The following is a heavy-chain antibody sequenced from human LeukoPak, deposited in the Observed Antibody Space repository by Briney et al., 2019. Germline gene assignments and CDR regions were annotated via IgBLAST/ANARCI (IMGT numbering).Heavy chain of an antibody. J-gene: IGHJ4*02. Sequence: PGGSLRLSCAGSGFIFNNYAMHWVRQPPGKGLEWVSGISWNSAMIAYADSVKGRFTISRDNAKNSLYLQMNSLRAEDTAFYYCAKATYSTSPGYYFDYWGQGTLVTVSS. CDR2: ISWNSAMI. D-gene: IGHD6-6*01. V-gene: IGHV3-9*01. CDR3: AKATYSTSPGYYFDY. CDR1: GFIFNNYA.